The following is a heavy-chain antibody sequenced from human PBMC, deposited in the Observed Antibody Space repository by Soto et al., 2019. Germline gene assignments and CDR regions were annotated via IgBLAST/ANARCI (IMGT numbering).Heavy chain of an antibody. V-gene: IGHV3-33*01. CDR2: IWNDGIGK. CDR1: GFTFSSYA. D-gene: IGHD6-13*01. CDR3: VRDNVAAADLFDS. Sequence: PGGSLRLSCATSGFTFSSYAMHWVRQAPGKGLEWVSLIWNDGIGKYYADSVKGRFTISRDTSKSTLYLEMNSLRVDDTAVYYCVRDNVAAADLFDSWGQRTLVTVSS. J-gene: IGHJ4*02.